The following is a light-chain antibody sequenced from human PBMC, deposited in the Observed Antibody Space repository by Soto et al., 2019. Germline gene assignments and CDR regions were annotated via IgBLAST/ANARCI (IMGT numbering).Light chain of an antibody. CDR3: QSYDSSLSGYV. Sequence: QSVLTQPASVSGSPGQSITISCTGASSDIGDYNYVSWYQQHPGKAPKLMISEVTNRPSGVSSRFSGSKSGNTASLTISGLQTDDEADYYCQSYDSSLSGYVFGTGTKVTVL. J-gene: IGLJ1*01. V-gene: IGLV2-14*01. CDR1: SSDIGDYNY. CDR2: EVT.